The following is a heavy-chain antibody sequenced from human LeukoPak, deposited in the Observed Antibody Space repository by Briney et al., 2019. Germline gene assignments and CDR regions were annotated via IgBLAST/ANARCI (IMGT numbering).Heavy chain of an antibody. V-gene: IGHV3-23*01. CDR1: GFTFSTYV. J-gene: IGHJ6*02. CDR2: ISDSGGST. Sequence: GGSMRLSCAASGFTFSTYVMNWVRQAPGKGLEWVSTISDSGGSTYYADSVKGRFTISRDNSKSTLYLQMNSLRAEDTAVYYCGRYYVMDVWGQGTPVTVSS. CDR3: GRYYVMDV.